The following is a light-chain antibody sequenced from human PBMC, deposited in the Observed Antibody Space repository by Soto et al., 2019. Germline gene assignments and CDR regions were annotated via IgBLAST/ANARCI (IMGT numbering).Light chain of an antibody. V-gene: IGLV2-14*03. Sequence: QSALTQPASVSGSPGQSITISCTGTSSDVGGYNYVSWYQHHPDKAPKLVIYDVTNRPSGVSNLFSGSKAGNTASLTISGLQAEDEADYYCNSYTGSATPYVFGTGTKVTVL. CDR1: SSDVGGYNY. J-gene: IGLJ1*01. CDR3: NSYTGSATPYV. CDR2: DVT.